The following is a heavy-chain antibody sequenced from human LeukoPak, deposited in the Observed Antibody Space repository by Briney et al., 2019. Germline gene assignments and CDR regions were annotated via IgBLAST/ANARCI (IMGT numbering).Heavy chain of an antibody. D-gene: IGHD2-2*02. CDR2: IYHGGST. Sequence: SETLSLTCAVSGYSISSGYYWGWIRQPPGKGLEWIGSIYHGGSTYYNPSLKSRVTISVDTSKNQFSLKLSSVTAADTAVYYSARHRYCSSTSCYTVGYYFDYWGQGTLVTVSS. J-gene: IGHJ4*02. V-gene: IGHV4-38-2*01. CDR1: GYSISSGYY. CDR3: ARHRYCSSTSCYTVGYYFDY.